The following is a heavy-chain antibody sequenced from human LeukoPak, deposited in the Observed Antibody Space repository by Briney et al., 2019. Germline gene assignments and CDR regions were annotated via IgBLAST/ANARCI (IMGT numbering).Heavy chain of an antibody. CDR1: GYTFTGYY. CDR2: INPNSGGT. J-gene: IGHJ6*02. D-gene: IGHD2-2*01. V-gene: IGHV1-2*02. Sequence: ASVKVSCKASGYTFTGYYMHWVRQAPGQGLEWMGWINPNSGGTNYAQKFQGRVTMTRDTSISTAYMELSRLRSDDTAVYYCARDVVPAATRYYYGMDVWGQGTTVTVSS. CDR3: ARDVVPAATRYYYGMDV.